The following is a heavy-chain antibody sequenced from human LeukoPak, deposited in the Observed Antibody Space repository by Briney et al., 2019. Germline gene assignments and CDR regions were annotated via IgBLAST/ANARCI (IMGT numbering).Heavy chain of an antibody. Sequence: SETLSLTCTVSGGSISSGDYYWSWIRQPPGKGLEWIGYIHHSGNTYYNPSLKSRVNISLDTSKNQFSLKLSSGTAADTAVYYCARDVVRDYFDYWGQGTPVTVSS. D-gene: IGHD2-21*01. V-gene: IGHV4-30-4*01. CDR2: IHHSGNT. CDR1: GGSISSGDYY. J-gene: IGHJ4*02. CDR3: ARDVVRDYFDY.